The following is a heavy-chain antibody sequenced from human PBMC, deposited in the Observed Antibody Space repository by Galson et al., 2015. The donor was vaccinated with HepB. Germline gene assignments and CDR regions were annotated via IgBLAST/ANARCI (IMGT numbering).Heavy chain of an antibody. CDR3: ASGIDTPLLLIDD. CDR2: IDGSGDRT. J-gene: IGHJ4*02. D-gene: IGHD5-18*01. V-gene: IGHV3-23*01. Sequence: SLRLSCAASGFIVISSYALTWVRQAPGKGLEWVSSIDGSGDRTFYADSVKGRFTVSRDNSKNTLYLQMNSLRVADTAVYFCASGIDTPLLLIDDWGQGTLVTVSS. CDR1: GFIVISSYA.